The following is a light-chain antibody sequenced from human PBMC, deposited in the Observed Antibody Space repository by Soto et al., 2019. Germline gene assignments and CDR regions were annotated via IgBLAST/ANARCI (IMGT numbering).Light chain of an antibody. CDR3: QQLDSDPPCT. CDR2: LAS. CDR1: QDISTY. V-gene: IGKV1-9*01. Sequence: IQLTQSPSSLSASVGDRVTITCRASQDISTYLAWYQQNPGRAPKLLIYLASNLHTGVPSRFSGSGSGTEFTHTISSLQPEDFATNYCQQLDSDPPCTFGQGTRVEIK. J-gene: IGKJ1*01.